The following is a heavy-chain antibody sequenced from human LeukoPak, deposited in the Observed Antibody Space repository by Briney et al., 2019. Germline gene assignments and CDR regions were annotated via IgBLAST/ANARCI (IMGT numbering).Heavy chain of an antibody. Sequence: GASVKVSCKASGYTFTSYGISWVRQAPGQGLEWMGWFSAYNGYTNYAQKLQGRVTMPTDTSTSKAYMELRSLRSDDTAVYYCARARRVEMATGGRRNEFDYWGQGTLVTVSS. J-gene: IGHJ4*02. CDR2: FSAYNGYT. CDR3: ARARRVEMATGGRRNEFDY. V-gene: IGHV1-18*01. CDR1: GYTFTSYG. D-gene: IGHD5-24*01.